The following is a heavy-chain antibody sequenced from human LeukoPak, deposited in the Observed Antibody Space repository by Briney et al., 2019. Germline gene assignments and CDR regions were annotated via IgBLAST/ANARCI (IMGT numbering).Heavy chain of an antibody. CDR2: ISSNGGST. CDR3: ARARVRYSGYDWDY. CDR1: GFTFSSYA. J-gene: IGHJ4*02. V-gene: IGHV3-64*01. Sequence: PGGSLRLSCAASGFTFSSYAMHWVRQATGKGLEYVSAISSNGGSTYYANSVKGRFTISRDNSKNTLYLQMGSLRAEDMAVYYCARARVRYSGYDWDYWGQGTLVTVSS. D-gene: IGHD5-12*01.